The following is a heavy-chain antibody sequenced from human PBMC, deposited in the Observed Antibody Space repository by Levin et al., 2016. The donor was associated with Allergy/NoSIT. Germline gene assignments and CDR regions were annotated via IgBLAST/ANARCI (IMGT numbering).Heavy chain of an antibody. J-gene: IGHJ6*02. Sequence: GGSLRLSCAASGFTFSDYYMSWIRQAPGKGLEWVSYISSSGSTIYYADSVKGRFTISRDNAKNSLYLQMNSLRAEDTAVYYCARDSWTHVPAAIRDYYGMDVWGQGTTVTVSS. CDR1: GFTFSDYY. V-gene: IGHV3-11*01. CDR3: ARDSWTHVPAAIRDYYGMDV. CDR2: ISSSGSTI. D-gene: IGHD2-2*01.